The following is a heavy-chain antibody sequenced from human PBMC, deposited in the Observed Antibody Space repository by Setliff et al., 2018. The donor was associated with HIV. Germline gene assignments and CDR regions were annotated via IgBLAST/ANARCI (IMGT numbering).Heavy chain of an antibody. CDR1: GFTFRNYW. CDR2: IDGDGGIS. D-gene: IGHD6-13*01. V-gene: IGHV3-74*03. CDR3: VRVAGFSSSWFGY. J-gene: IGHJ4*02. Sequence: PGGSLRLSCAASGFTFRNYWMHWVRQAPGKGLVWVSRIDGDGGISEHADAVKGRLTISRDNARNTLYLEMNSLRVEDTAVYYCVRVAGFSSSWFGYWGQGTLVTVSS.